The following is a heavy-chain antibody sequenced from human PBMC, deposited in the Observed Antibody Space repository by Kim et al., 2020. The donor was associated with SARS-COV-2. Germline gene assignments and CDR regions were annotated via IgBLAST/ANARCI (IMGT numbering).Heavy chain of an antibody. CDR2: ISKDESNR. D-gene: IGHD2-2*01. CDR1: GFTFRNYG. V-gene: IGHV3-30*18. CDR3: AKAYSSNPDY. Sequence: GGSLRLSCVASGFTFRNYGMHWVRQAPGRGLEWVAVISKDESNRYYADSVKGRFTISRDNSNNTVYLQMNSLRADDTAVYYCAKAYSSNPDYWGQGTLVT. J-gene: IGHJ4*02.